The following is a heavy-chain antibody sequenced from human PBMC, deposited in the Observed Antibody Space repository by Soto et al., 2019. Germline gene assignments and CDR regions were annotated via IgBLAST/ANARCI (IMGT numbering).Heavy chain of an antibody. CDR3: ARAPLGYSSSHYFDL. CDR1: VGSVSSGSFY. D-gene: IGHD6-6*01. CDR2: IYNNRSF. Sequence: SETLSLTCTVSVGSVSSGSFYWSWIRQPPGKGLEWIGFIYNNRSFNYNPSLKSRVTISVDTSKHQFSLKLSSVTAADTAVYYCARAPLGYSSSHYFDLWGQGALVTVSS. V-gene: IGHV4-61*01. J-gene: IGHJ4*02.